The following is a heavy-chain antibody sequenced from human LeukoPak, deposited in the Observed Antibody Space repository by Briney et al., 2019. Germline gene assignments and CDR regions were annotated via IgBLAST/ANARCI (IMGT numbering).Heavy chain of an antibody. D-gene: IGHD2-2*01. J-gene: IGHJ4*02. Sequence: SETLSLTRTVSGGSISSDYWSWIRQPPGKGLEGMGHIYYSGSTNYNPSLKSRVTISVDTSKNQFSLKLTSVTAADTAVYYCARLGIGVVPSAMLGDYYFDYWGQGTLVTVSS. CDR1: GGSISSDY. V-gene: IGHV4-59*08. CDR3: ARLGIGVVPSAMLGDYYFDY. CDR2: IYYSGST.